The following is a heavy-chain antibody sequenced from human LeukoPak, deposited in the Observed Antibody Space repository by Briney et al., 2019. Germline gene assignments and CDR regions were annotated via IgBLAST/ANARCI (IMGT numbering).Heavy chain of an antibody. CDR2: ISATGGST. J-gene: IGHJ4*02. CDR3: AKDLGYNYGTRFDY. V-gene: IGHV3-23*01. CDR1: GFTFSSYA. Sequence: GGSLRLSCAASGFTFSSYAMNWVRQAPGKGLEWVSAISATGGSTYYADSVKGRFTISRDNSKNTLYLEMNSLRAEDTAVYYCAKDLGYNYGTRFDYWGQGTLVTVSS. D-gene: IGHD5-18*01.